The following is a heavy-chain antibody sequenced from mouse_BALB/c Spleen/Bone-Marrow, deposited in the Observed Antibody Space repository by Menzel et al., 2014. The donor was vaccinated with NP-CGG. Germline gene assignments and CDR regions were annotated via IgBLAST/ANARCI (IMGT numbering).Heavy chain of an antibody. J-gene: IGHJ1*01. CDR2: ISSGGSYT. D-gene: IGHD4-1*01. V-gene: IGHV5-9-4*01. CDR1: GFTFSSYA. Sequence: EVKLVESGGGLVKPGGSLKLSCAASGFTFSSYAMSWVRQSPEKRLEWVAEISSGGSYTYYPDTVTGRFTISRDNAKNTLYLEMSSLRSEDTAMYYCASKTGTGYWYFDVWGAGTTVTVPS. CDR3: ASKTGTGYWYFDV.